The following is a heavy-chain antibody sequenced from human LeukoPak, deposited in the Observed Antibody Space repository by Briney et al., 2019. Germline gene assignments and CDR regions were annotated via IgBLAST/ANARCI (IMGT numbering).Heavy chain of an antibody. J-gene: IGHJ4*02. D-gene: IGHD5-18*01. CDR1: GFTFSSYA. V-gene: IGHV3-30-3*01. Sequence: PGGSLRLSCAASGFTFSSYAMHWVRQAPGKGLEGVAVISYDGSNKYYADSVKGRFTISRDNSKNTLYLQMNSLRAEDTAVYYCARGGRTAMAIDYWGQGTLVTVSS. CDR2: ISYDGSNK. CDR3: ARGGRTAMAIDY.